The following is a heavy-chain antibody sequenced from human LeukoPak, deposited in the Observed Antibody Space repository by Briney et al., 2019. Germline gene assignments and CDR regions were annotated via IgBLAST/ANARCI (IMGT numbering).Heavy chain of an antibody. CDR3: ARDSEAPMVRGVTDY. V-gene: IGHV3-7*01. CDR2: IKQDGSEK. Sequence: GGSLRLSCAASGFTFSSYWMSWVRQAPGKGLEWVANIKQDGSEKYYVDSVKGRFTISRDNAKNSLYLQMNSLRAEDTAVYYCARDSEAPMVRGVTDYWGQGTLVTVSS. CDR1: GFTFSSYW. J-gene: IGHJ4*02. D-gene: IGHD3-10*01.